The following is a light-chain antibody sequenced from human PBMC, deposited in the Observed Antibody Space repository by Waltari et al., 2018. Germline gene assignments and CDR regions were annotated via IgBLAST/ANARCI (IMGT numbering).Light chain of an antibody. Sequence: EIVLTQSPATLSLSPGERANPSCRASQSISSYLAWYQLKPGQAPRLLIYDASNRATGIPARFSGGGSGTDFTLTISSLEPEDFAVYYCQQRDSWWTFGQGTKVEIK. CDR3: QQRDSWWT. V-gene: IGKV3-11*01. J-gene: IGKJ1*01. CDR1: QSISSY. CDR2: DAS.